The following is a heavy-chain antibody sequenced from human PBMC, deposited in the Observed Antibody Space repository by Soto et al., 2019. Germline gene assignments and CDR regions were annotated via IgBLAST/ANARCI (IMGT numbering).Heavy chain of an antibody. CDR1: GYSISSGYY. Sequence: SETLSLTCAVSGYSISSGYYWGWIRQPPGKGLEWLGTTYYGASSYYNPSLRSRITILLDASTNQLSLKLSSVTAADTAVYFCVRVAGSASWYETDSWGQGILVTVSS. D-gene: IGHD6-13*01. V-gene: IGHV4-38-2*01. J-gene: IGHJ4*02. CDR3: VRVAGSASWYETDS. CDR2: TYYGASS.